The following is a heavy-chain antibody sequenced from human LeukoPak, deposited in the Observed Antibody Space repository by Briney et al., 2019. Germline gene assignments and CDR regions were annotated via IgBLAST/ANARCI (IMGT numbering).Heavy chain of an antibody. CDR1: GGAISSSSYY. J-gene: IGHJ6*03. CDR3: ARVRRTFYYYMDV. D-gene: IGHD1-14*01. Sequence: SETLSLTCTVSGGAISSSSYYWGWIRQPPGKGLEWIGSIYYSGSTYYNPSLKSRVTISLDTSKNQFSLKLSSVTAADTAVYYCARVRRTFYYYMDVWGKGITVTVSS. V-gene: IGHV4-39*07. CDR2: IYYSGST.